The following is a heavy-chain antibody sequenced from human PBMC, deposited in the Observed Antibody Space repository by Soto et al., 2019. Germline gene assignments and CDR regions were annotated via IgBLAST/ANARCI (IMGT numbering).Heavy chain of an antibody. CDR2: ISHKSSAI. V-gene: IGHV3-48*01. CDR1: GFTFSNYA. J-gene: IGHJ4*02. D-gene: IGHD6-13*01. CDR3: ASARGSSWYFNF. Sequence: PGGSLRLSCAASGFTFSNYAMNWVRQAPGKGLEWVSYISHKSSAIYHADSVKGRFTISRDNAKNSLYLQMNSLRAEDTAVYYCASARGSSWYFNFWGQGALVTVSS.